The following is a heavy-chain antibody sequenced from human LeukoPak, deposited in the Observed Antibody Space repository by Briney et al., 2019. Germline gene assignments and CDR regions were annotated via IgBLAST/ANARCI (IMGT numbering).Heavy chain of an antibody. Sequence: GGSLRLSCAASGFTVSSNYMSWVRQAPGKGPEWVSVIYSGGSTYYADSVKGRFTISRDNSKNTLYLQMNSLRAEDTAVYYWARGDGGDVYYYGMDVWGQGTTVTVSS. CDR3: ARGDGGDVYYYGMDV. CDR1: GFTVSSNY. J-gene: IGHJ6*02. D-gene: IGHD2-21*02. CDR2: IYSGGST. V-gene: IGHV3-53*01.